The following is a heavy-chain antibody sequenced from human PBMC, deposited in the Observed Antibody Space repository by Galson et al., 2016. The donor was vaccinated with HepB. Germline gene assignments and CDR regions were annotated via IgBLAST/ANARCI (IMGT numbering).Heavy chain of an antibody. CDR1: GYTFTAYF. J-gene: IGHJ6*02. CDR3: ARGDLNYYYALDV. CDR2: INPNVGST. V-gene: IGHV1-46*01. Sequence: SVKVSCKASGYTFTAYFIYWVRQAPGQGLEWMGFINPNVGSTTFAQKFQDRVTMTRDTSTSTVFMELCSLRSEDTAVYFCARGDLNYYYALDVWGQGTTVTVSS. D-gene: IGHD3-3*01.